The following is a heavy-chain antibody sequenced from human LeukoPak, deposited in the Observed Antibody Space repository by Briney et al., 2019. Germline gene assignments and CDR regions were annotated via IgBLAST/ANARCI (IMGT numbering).Heavy chain of an antibody. CDR2: IIPIFGTA. V-gene: IGHV1-69*06. D-gene: IGHD3-10*01. Sequence: SVKVSCKASGGTFSSYAISWVRQAPGQGLEWMGGIIPIFGTANYAQKFQGRVTITADKSTSTAYMELSSLRSEDTAVHYCARAQPYGSGSYAPFDYWGQGTLVTVSS. CDR3: ARAQPYGSGSYAPFDY. CDR1: GGTFSSYA. J-gene: IGHJ4*02.